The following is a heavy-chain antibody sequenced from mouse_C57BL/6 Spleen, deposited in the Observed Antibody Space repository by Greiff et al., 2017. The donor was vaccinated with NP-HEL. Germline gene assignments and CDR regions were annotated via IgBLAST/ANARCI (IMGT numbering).Heavy chain of an antibody. Sequence: EVQGVESGGGLVKPGGSLKLSCAASGFTFSDYGMHWVRQAPEKGLEWVAYISSGSSTIYYADTVKGRFTISRDNAKNTLFLQMTSLRSEDTAMYYCARIYSNFHYYAMDYWGQGTSVTVSS. J-gene: IGHJ4*01. D-gene: IGHD2-5*01. V-gene: IGHV5-17*01. CDR1: GFTFSDYG. CDR2: ISSGSSTI. CDR3: ARIYSNFHYYAMDY.